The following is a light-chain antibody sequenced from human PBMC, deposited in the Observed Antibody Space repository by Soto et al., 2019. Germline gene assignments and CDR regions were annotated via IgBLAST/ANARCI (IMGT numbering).Light chain of an antibody. CDR2: AAS. CDR3: QQANSFPLT. V-gene: IGKV1D-12*01. CDR1: QDISSW. J-gene: IGKJ4*01. Sequence: DIQMTPSPSSVSASVGDRVTITCRASQDISSWLAWYQHKPGKAPSLLIYAASSLQSGVPSRFTGSGSGTDFALTIAGLESEDVATYYCQQANSFPLTFGGGTKVEIK.